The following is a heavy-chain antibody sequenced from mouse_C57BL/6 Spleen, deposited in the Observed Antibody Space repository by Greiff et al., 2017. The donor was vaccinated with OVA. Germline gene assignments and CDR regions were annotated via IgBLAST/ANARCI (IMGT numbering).Heavy chain of an antibody. CDR1: GYTFTTYP. Sequence: VKLMESGAELVKPGASVKMSCKASGYTFTTYPIEWMKQNHGKSLERIGNFHPYNDDTKYNEKFKGKATLTVEKSSSTVYLELSRLTADDSAVYYCARETLRRDYFDDWGQGTTLTVSS. CDR2: FHPYNDDT. D-gene: IGHD1-1*01. V-gene: IGHV1-47*01. J-gene: IGHJ2*01. CDR3: ARETLRRDYFDD.